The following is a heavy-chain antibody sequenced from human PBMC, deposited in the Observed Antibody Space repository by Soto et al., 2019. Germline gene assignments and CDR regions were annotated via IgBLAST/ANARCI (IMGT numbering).Heavy chain of an antibody. Sequence: SVKVSCKASGGTFSSYAISWVRQAPVQGLEWMGGIIPIVGTANYAQKFQGRVTITADKSTSTAYMELSSLRSEDTAVYYCASKVSAATVTKGLARAGSYYYGMDVWG. V-gene: IGHV1-69*06. CDR1: GGTFSSYA. CDR2: IIPIVGTA. J-gene: IGHJ6*02. D-gene: IGHD4-4*01. CDR3: ASKVSAATVTKGLARAGSYYYGMDV.